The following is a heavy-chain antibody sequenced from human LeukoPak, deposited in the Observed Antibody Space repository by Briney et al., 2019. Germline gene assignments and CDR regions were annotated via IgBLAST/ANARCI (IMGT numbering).Heavy chain of an antibody. CDR3: AREVSYDSSGYYYAFDP. V-gene: IGHV4-39*07. CDR2: IYYSGST. CDR1: GGSISSSSYY. Sequence: SETLSLTCTVSGGSISSSSYYWGWIRQPPGKGLEWIGSIYYSGSTYYNPSLKSRVTISVDTSKNQFSLKLSSVTAADTAVYYCAREVSYDSSGYYYAFDPWGQGTLVTVSS. D-gene: IGHD3-22*01. J-gene: IGHJ5*02.